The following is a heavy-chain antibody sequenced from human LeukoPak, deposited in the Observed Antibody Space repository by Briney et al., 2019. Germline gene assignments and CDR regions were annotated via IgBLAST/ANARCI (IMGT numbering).Heavy chain of an antibody. Sequence: GASVKVSCKASGYTFTSYGISWVRQAPGQGLEWMGWISAYNGNTNYAQKLQGRVTMTTDTSTSTAYMELRSLRSDDTAVYYCARDRSYYDILTGYYKGYYMDVWGKGTTVTISS. D-gene: IGHD3-9*01. CDR2: ISAYNGNT. CDR1: GYTFTSYG. J-gene: IGHJ6*03. CDR3: ARDRSYYDILTGYYKGYYMDV. V-gene: IGHV1-18*01.